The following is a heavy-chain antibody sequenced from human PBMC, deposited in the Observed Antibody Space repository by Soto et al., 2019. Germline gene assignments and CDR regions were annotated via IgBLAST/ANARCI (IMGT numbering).Heavy chain of an antibody. D-gene: IGHD3-10*01. J-gene: IGHJ3*02. Sequence: ASVKVSCKASGYTFTSYYMHWVRQAPGQGLEWMGIINPSGGSTSYAQKFQGRVTMTRDTSTSTVYMELSSLRSEDTAVYYCARGGLVRGVIIARGDAFDIWGQGTMVTVS. CDR2: INPSGGST. CDR1: GYTFTSYY. CDR3: ARGGLVRGVIIARGDAFDI. V-gene: IGHV1-46*03.